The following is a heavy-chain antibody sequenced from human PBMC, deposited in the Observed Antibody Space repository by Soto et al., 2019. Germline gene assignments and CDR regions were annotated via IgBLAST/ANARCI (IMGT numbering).Heavy chain of an antibody. Sequence: QVQLQESGPGLVKPSETLSLTCSVSGGSISGYYWSWIRQPAGKGLEWIGRIYTSGKTNYNSSLKSRITMSVDTSKNQFSLKVTSVTAADTAVYYCARDGGYCSGGFCYFSVGPWGQGTLVTVSS. V-gene: IGHV4-4*07. CDR3: ARDGGYCSGGFCYFSVGP. CDR2: IYTSGKT. J-gene: IGHJ5*02. D-gene: IGHD2-15*01. CDR1: GGSISGYY.